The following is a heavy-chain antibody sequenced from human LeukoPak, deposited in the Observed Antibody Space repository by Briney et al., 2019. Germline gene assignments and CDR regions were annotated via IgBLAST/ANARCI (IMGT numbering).Heavy chain of an antibody. V-gene: IGHV1-69*05. D-gene: IGHD3-22*01. CDR1: GGTFSSYA. CDR2: IIPIFGTA. CDR3: ARDGLTYDSSAQTL. J-gene: IGHJ4*02. Sequence: GASVKVSCKASGGTFSSYAISWVRQAPGQGLEWMGGIIPIFGTANYAQKFQGRVTITTDESTSTAYMELSSLRSEDTAVYYCARDGLTYDSSAQTLWGRGTLVTVSS.